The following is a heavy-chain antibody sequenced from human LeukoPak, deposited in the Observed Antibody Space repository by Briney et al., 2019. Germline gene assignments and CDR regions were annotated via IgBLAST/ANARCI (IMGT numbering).Heavy chain of an antibody. D-gene: IGHD3-10*01. CDR3: ARGLTMVRGVIGY. Sequence: SETLSLTCAVYGGSFSGYYWSWIRQPPGKGLEWIGEINHSGSTNYNPSLKSRATISVDTSKNQFSLKLSSVTAADTAVYYCARGLTMVRGVIGYWGQGTLVTVSS. CDR2: INHSGST. J-gene: IGHJ4*02. V-gene: IGHV4-34*01. CDR1: GGSFSGYY.